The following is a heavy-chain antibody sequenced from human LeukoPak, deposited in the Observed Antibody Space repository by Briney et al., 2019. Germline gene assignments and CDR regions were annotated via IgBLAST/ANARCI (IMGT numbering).Heavy chain of an antibody. J-gene: IGHJ5*02. V-gene: IGHV4-34*01. CDR1: GGSFSGYY. D-gene: IGHD3-9*01. CDR3: ARKFGTYYDILTGYNWFDP. Sequence: PSETLSLTCAVYGGSFSGYYWSWIRQPPGKGLEWIGEINHSGSTNYDPSLKSRVTISVDTSKNQFSLKLSSVTAADTAVYYCARKFGTYYDILTGYNWFDPWGQGTLVTASS. CDR2: INHSGST.